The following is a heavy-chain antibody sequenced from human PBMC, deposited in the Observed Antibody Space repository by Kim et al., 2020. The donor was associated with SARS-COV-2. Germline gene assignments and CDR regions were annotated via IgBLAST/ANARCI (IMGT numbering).Heavy chain of an antibody. J-gene: IGHJ4*02. V-gene: IGHV5-51*01. Sequence: GESLKISCKGSGYSLTSYWIGWVRQMPGKGLEWMGIIYPGDSDTRYSPSFQGQVTISADKSISTAYLQWSSLKASDTAMYYCARQGSGYSGYDYVIDYWGQGTLVTVSS. CDR3: ARQGSGYSGYDYVIDY. CDR1: GYSLTSYW. CDR2: IYPGDSDT. D-gene: IGHD5-12*01.